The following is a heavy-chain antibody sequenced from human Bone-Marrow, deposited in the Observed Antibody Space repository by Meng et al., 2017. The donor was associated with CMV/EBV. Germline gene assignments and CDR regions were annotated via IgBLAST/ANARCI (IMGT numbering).Heavy chain of an antibody. Sequence: GESLKISCAASGFTFSSYWMSWVRQAPGKGLEWVANIKQDGSEKYYVDSVKGRFTISRDNAKNSLYLQMNSLRAEDTAVYYCARAAPYYEFWSGLSLGMDVWGQGTTVTVSS. D-gene: IGHD3-3*01. CDR1: GFTFSSYW. V-gene: IGHV3-7*01. CDR3: ARAAPYYEFWSGLSLGMDV. J-gene: IGHJ6*02. CDR2: IKQDGSEK.